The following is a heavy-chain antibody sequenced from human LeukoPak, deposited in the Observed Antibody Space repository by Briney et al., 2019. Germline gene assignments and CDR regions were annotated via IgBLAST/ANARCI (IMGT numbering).Heavy chain of an antibody. Sequence: PSETLSLTCTVSGYSISSGYYWVWIRQPPGKGLEWIGSIYHSGTTYYNSSLKSRVTISVDTSKNQFSLKLSSVTAADTAVYYCARVYYDSSGNYDAFDIWGQGTTVIVSS. D-gene: IGHD3-22*01. CDR2: IYHSGTT. J-gene: IGHJ3*02. CDR3: ARVYYDSSGNYDAFDI. V-gene: IGHV4-38-2*02. CDR1: GYSISSGYY.